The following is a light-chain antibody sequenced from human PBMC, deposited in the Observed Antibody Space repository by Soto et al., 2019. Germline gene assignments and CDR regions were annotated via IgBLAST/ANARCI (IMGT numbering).Light chain of an antibody. CDR3: QQHYSSPVT. V-gene: IGKV4-1*01. Sequence: DIVMTQSPNSLAESLGERATINCKSSQSVLYSSNNKNYLAWYQQKPGQPPKLLISWASTREPGVPDRFSGSGSGTDFTLTISSLQAEDVAVYYCQQHYSSPVTFGGGTKVEV. CDR1: QSVLYSSNNKNY. J-gene: IGKJ4*01. CDR2: WAS.